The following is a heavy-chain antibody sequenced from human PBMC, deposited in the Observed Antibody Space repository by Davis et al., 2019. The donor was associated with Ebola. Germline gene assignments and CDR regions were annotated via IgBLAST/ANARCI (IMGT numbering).Heavy chain of an antibody. CDR2: INPSGGST. V-gene: IGHV1-46*01. Sequence: ASVKVSCKASGGSFSSYYMHWVRQAPGQGLEWMGIINPSGGSTSYAQKFQGRVTITADESTITAYMELSSLRSEETAVYYCARDSRGLGYCSSTSCPRYYMDVWGKGTTVTVSS. CDR1: GGSFSSYY. D-gene: IGHD2-2*01. J-gene: IGHJ6*03. CDR3: ARDSRGLGYCSSTSCPRYYMDV.